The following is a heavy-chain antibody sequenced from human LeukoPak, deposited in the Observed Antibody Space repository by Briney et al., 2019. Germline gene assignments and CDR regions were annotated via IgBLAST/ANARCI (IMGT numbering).Heavy chain of an antibody. V-gene: IGHV3-7*01. D-gene: IGHD2-2*01. Sequence: AGGSLRLSCAASGLTSSRYWLTWVRQAPGKGLEWVANINQDGSEENCVDSVKGRFTISRDNAKNSLYLQMNSLRAEDTAVYYCARVGCSSTSCYLGVAFDIWGQGTMVTVSS. CDR2: INQDGSEE. CDR3: ARVGCSSTSCYLGVAFDI. J-gene: IGHJ3*02. CDR1: GLTSSRYW.